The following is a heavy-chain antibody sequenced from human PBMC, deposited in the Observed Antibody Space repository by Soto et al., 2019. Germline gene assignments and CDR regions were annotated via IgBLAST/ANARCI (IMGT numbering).Heavy chain of an antibody. Sequence: QVQLVQSGAEVKKPGASVKVSCKASGYTFTGYYMHWVRQAPGQGLEWMGWINPNSGGTNYAQKFQGWVTMTRDTSISTAYMELSRMRSDDTAVYYCAIDILGGRLDAFDIWGQGTMVTVSS. CDR3: AIDILGGRLDAFDI. D-gene: IGHD1-26*01. J-gene: IGHJ3*02. CDR2: INPNSGGT. V-gene: IGHV1-2*04. CDR1: GYTFTGYY.